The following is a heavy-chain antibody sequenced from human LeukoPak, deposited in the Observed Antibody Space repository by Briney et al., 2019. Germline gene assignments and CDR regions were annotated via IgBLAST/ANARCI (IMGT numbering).Heavy chain of an antibody. D-gene: IGHD2-2*01. CDR2: IWYDGSNT. CDR1: GFTFSSYG. J-gene: IGHJ3*02. V-gene: IGHV3-33*01. CDR3: ARVGVPQYAFDI. Sequence: GGSLRLSCAASGFTFSSYGMHWVRRAPGKGLEWVAMIWYDGSNTYYADSVKGRFTISRDNSKNTLFLQMDSLRAEDTAVYSCARVGVPQYAFDIWGQGTWVTVSS.